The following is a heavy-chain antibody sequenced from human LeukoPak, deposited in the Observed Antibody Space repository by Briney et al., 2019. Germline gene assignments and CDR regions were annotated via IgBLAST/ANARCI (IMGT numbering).Heavy chain of an antibody. J-gene: IGHJ4*02. CDR1: GGSISSGSYY. CDR2: IYTSGST. D-gene: IGHD5-24*01. Sequence: SETLSLTCTVSGGSISSGSYYWSWIRQPAGKGLEWIGRIYTSGSTNYNPSLKSRVTISVDTSKNQFSLKLSSVTAADTAVYYCAREGEMATILVYDYWGQGTLVTVSS. V-gene: IGHV4-61*02. CDR3: AREGEMATILVYDY.